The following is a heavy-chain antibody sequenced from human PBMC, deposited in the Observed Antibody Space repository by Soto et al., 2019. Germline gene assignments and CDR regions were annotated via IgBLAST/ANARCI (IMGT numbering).Heavy chain of an antibody. Sequence: EAQLVESGGGLVQPGGSLRLSCAASGFAFGSYAMNWVRQAPGKGLEWVSAVTSGGTTYYADSMGGRFTISRDNSKNTLYLQMKSLRAEDTAVYYCATELRYLEWFTRPDYWGQGTLVTVSS. D-gene: IGHD3-3*01. CDR1: GFAFGSYA. CDR3: ATELRYLEWFTRPDY. CDR2: VTSGGTT. V-gene: IGHV3-23*04. J-gene: IGHJ4*02.